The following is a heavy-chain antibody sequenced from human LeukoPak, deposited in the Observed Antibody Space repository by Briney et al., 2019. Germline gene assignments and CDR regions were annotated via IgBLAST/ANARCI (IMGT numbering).Heavy chain of an antibody. D-gene: IGHD3-10*01. V-gene: IGHV1-18*01. CDR3: LRAPGNETSDAFDI. CDR1: GYTFTSYG. J-gene: IGHJ3*02. Sequence: ASVKVSCKASGYTFTSYGISWVRQAPGQGLEWMGWISAYNGNTNYAQKLQGRVTMTTDTSTSTAYMELRSLRSDDTAVYYCLRAPGNETSDAFDIWGRGTMVTVSS. CDR2: ISAYNGNT.